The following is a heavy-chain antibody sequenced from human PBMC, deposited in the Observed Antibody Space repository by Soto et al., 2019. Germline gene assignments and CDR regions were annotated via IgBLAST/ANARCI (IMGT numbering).Heavy chain of an antibody. CDR3: ARDQSPHYYYYGMDV. V-gene: IGHV1-2*04. CDR2: INPNSGGT. J-gene: IGHJ6*02. CDR1: GYTFTGYY. Sequence: ASVKVSCKASGYTFTGYYMHWVRQAPGQGLEWMGWINPNSGGTNYAQKFQGWVTMARDTSISTAYMELSRLRSDDTAVYCCARDQSPHYYYYGMDVWGQGTTVTVSS.